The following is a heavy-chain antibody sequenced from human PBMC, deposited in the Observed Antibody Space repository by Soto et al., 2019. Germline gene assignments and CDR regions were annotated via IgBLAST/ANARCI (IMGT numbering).Heavy chain of an antibody. CDR3: ARDPRSITGTTSSEDFQH. Sequence: QAQLMQSGAEVKKPGSSVKVSCNASRGTFSGYAINWVRQAPGQELEWMGGIIPLLGITDYGQKFQGRITIAEDESTGTAYMDLRGLRSEDTAVYYCARDPRSITGTTSSEDFQHWGQGTLVSVSS. V-gene: IGHV1-69*01. D-gene: IGHD1-20*01. J-gene: IGHJ1*01. CDR2: IIPLLGIT. CDR1: RGTFSGYA.